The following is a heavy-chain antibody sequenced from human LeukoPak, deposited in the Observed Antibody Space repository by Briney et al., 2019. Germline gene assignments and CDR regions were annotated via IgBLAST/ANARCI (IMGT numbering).Heavy chain of an antibody. CDR2: ISISSTTI. J-gene: IGHJ4*02. CDR3: AREHHINYVWGSPYYFDY. Sequence: GGSLRLSCAASGFTFNSYSMNWVRQAPGKGLEWVSYISISSTTIYYADSVKGRFTIFRENAKNSLYLKMNSLRVEDTAVYYCAREHHINYVWGSPYYFDYWGQGTLVTVSS. CDR1: GFTFNSYS. D-gene: IGHD3-16*01. V-gene: IGHV3-48*01.